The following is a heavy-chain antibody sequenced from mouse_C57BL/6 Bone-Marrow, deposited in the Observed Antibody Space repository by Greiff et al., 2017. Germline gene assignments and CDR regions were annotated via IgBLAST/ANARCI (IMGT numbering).Heavy chain of an antibody. V-gene: IGHV1-7*01. Sequence: QVQLQQSGAELAKPGASVKLSCKASGYTFTSYWMHWVKQRPGQGLEWIGYINPSSGYTKYNQKFKDKATLPADKSSSTAYMQLSSLTYEDSAVYYCARIYDCYRNWYFDVWGTGPTVTLSS. J-gene: IGHJ1*03. CDR2: INPSSGYT. CDR3: ARIYDCYRNWYFDV. CDR1: GYTFTSYW. D-gene: IGHD2-3*01.